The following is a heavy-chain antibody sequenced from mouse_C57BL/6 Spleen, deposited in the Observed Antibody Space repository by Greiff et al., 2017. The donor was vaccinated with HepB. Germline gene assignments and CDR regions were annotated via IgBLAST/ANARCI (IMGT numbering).Heavy chain of an antibody. D-gene: IGHD1-1*01. J-gene: IGHJ2*01. CDR3: ARWNYGRDYFDY. Sequence: VQLQQSGAELVRPGSSVKLSCKASGYTFTSYWMHWVKQRPIQGLEWIGNIDPSDSETHYNQKFKDKATLTVDKSSSTAYMQLSSLTSEDSAVYYCARWNYGRDYFDYWGQGTTLTVSS. CDR2: IDPSDSET. V-gene: IGHV1-52*01. CDR1: GYTFTSYW.